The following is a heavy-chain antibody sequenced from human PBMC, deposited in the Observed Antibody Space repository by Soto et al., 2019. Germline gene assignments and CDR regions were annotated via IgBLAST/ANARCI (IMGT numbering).Heavy chain of an antibody. CDR3: ARASMIVVVIDY. J-gene: IGHJ4*02. CDR1: GGSISSGGYY. CDR2: IYYSGST. V-gene: IGHV4-31*03. D-gene: IGHD3-22*01. Sequence: SETLSLTCTVSGGSISSGGYYWSWIRQHPGKGLEWIGYIYYSGSTCYNPSLKSRVTISVDTSKNQFSLKPSSVTAADTAVYYCARASMIVVVIDYWGQGTLVTVSS.